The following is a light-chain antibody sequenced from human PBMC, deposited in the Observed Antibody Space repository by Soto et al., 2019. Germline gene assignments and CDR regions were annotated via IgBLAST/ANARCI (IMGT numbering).Light chain of an antibody. Sequence: DIEMTQSPSSLSASVGDRVTITCRASQGISNSLAWYQQKPGNVPKLLIYAASTLQSGVPSRFSGSGSGTDFTLTISSLQPEDVAMYYCQKYNSALYTFGQGTKLEIK. V-gene: IGKV1-27*01. CDR2: AAS. CDR3: QKYNSALYT. CDR1: QGISNS. J-gene: IGKJ2*01.